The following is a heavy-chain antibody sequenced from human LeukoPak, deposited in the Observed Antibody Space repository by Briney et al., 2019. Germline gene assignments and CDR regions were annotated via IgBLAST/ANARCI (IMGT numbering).Heavy chain of an antibody. CDR2: INHSGST. J-gene: IGHJ4*02. Sequence: SETLSLTCAVYGGSFSGYYWSWIRQPPGKGLEWIGEINHSGSTNYNPSLKSRVTISVDTSKNQFSLKLGSVTAADTAVYYCAGTYQTGDLSNYQRQGLDYWGQGTLVTVSS. D-gene: IGHD7-27*01. CDR3: AGTYQTGDLSNYQRQGLDY. CDR1: GGSFSGYY. V-gene: IGHV4-34*01.